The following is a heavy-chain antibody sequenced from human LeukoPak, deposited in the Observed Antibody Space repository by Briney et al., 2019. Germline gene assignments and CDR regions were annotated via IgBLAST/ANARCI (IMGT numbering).Heavy chain of an antibody. V-gene: IGHV4-39*01. CDR3: ARRPPWWQDPGITFGI. CDR2: MCYSGGT. Sequence: SETLSLTCTVSGGSISSRPSYCGWIRQPPGKGLEWIGSMCYSGGTNYNPSLRSRVTMSVDTSKNQFSLKLSSVTAADTAVYYCARRPPWWQDPGITFGIWGQGTLVTVSS. J-gene: IGHJ3*02. CDR1: GGSISSRPSY. D-gene: IGHD2-15*01.